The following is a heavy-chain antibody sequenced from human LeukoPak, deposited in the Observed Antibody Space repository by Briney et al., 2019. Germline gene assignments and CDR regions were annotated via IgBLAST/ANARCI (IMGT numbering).Heavy chain of an antibody. J-gene: IGHJ4*02. CDR3: ARSGSGYLRYYFDY. CDR2: IYYSGST. Sequence: SETLSLTCTVSGGSISSSSYYWGWIRQPPGKGLEWIGSIYYSGSTYYNPSLKSRVTISVDTSKNQFSLKLSSVTAADTAVYYCARSGSGYLRYYFDYWGQGTLATVSS. D-gene: IGHD5-12*01. V-gene: IGHV4-39*07. CDR1: GGSISSSSYY.